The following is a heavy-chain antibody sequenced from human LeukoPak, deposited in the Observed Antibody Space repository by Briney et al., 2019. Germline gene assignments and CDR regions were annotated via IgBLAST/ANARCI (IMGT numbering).Heavy chain of an antibody. Sequence: PSETLSLTGTVSGGSISSYYWSWIRQPPGKGLEWIGYIYYSGSTNYNPSLKSRVTISVDTSKNQFSLKLSSVTAADTAVYYCARGSFSGIHLFTCDYWGQGTLVTVSS. V-gene: IGHV4-59*01. CDR1: GGSISSYY. CDR3: ARGSFSGIHLFTCDY. J-gene: IGHJ4*02. D-gene: IGHD5-18*01. CDR2: IYYSGST.